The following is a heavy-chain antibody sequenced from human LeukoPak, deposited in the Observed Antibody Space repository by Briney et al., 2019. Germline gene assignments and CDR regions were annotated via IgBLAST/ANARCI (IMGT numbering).Heavy chain of an antibody. Sequence: PSETLSLTCTVSGGSISSDDYYWSWIRQPPGKGLEWIGYIYYSGSTNYNPSLKSRVTISVDTSKNQFSLKLSSVTAADTAVYYCARDEGGGSYRRFEYWGQGTLVTVSS. CDR1: GGSISSDDYY. J-gene: IGHJ4*02. D-gene: IGHD1-26*01. V-gene: IGHV4-61*08. CDR2: IYYSGST. CDR3: ARDEGGGSYRRFEY.